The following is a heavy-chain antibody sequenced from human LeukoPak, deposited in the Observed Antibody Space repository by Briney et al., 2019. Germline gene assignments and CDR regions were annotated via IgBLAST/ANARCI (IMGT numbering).Heavy chain of an antibody. CDR2: MNPNSGNT. CDR1: GYTFTSYD. V-gene: IGHV1-8*03. Sequence: ASVKVSCKASGYTFTSYDINWVRQATGQGLEWMGWMNPNSGNTGYAQKFQGRVTITRNTSISTAYMELSSLRSEDTAVYYCAREAAAGTSGNYYYMDVWGKGTTVTVSS. D-gene: IGHD6-13*01. J-gene: IGHJ6*03. CDR3: AREAAAGTSGNYYYMDV.